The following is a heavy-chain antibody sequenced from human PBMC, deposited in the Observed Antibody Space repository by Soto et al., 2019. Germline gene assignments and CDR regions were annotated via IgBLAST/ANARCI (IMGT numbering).Heavy chain of an antibody. V-gene: IGHV4-30-2*01. CDR1: GGSISSGGYS. D-gene: IGHD3-10*01. Sequence: QLQLQESGSGLVKPSQTLSLTCAVSGGSISSGGYSWSWIQQPPGKGLEWIGYIYHSGSTYYNPSLKSRVTISVDRSKNQFSLKLSSVTAADTAVYYCARAVGMVPRFDYWGQGTLVTVSS. CDR3: ARAVGMVPRFDY. J-gene: IGHJ4*02. CDR2: IYHSGST.